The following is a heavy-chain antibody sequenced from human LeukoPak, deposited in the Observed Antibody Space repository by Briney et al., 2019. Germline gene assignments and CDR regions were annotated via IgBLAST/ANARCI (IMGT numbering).Heavy chain of an antibody. Sequence: SVTVSCKASGYTFTGHYIDWVRQAPGQGLELIGWINTDSGGTIYAQKFQGRVSITTDTTINTAYRELFSLTSAHPGVYFCARVSVIRGISTRAFDVWGQGTMVTVSS. CDR3: ARVSVIRGISTRAFDV. CDR2: INTDSGGT. J-gene: IGHJ3*01. V-gene: IGHV1-2*02. CDR1: GYTFTGHY. D-gene: IGHD3-10*01.